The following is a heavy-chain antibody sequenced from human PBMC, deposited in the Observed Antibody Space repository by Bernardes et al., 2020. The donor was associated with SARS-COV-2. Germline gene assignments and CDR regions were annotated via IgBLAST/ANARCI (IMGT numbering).Heavy chain of an antibody. Sequence: SETLSLTCAVSGGSISSGGYSWSWIWQPPGKGLEWIGYIYHSGSTYYNPSLKSRVTISVDRSKNQFSLKLSSVTAADTAVYYCARQKMNSFDYWGQGTLVTVSS. CDR1: GGSISSGGYS. CDR3: ARQKMNSFDY. CDR2: IYHSGST. J-gene: IGHJ4*02. V-gene: IGHV4-30-2*01.